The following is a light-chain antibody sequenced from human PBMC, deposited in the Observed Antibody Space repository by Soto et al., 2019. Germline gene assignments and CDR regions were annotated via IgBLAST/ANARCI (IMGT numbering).Light chain of an antibody. CDR3: SSYTSSSTRV. Sequence: QSALTQPASVSGSPGQSITISCTGTSSDVGGYNYVSWYQPHPGKAPKLMIYEVSNRPSGVSNRFSGSKSGNTASLTISGLQAEDEADYYCSSYTSSSTRVFGTGTKLTVL. CDR2: EVS. J-gene: IGLJ1*01. CDR1: SSDVGGYNY. V-gene: IGLV2-14*01.